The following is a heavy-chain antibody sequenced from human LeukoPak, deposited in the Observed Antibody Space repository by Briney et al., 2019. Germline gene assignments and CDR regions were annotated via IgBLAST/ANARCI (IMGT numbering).Heavy chain of an antibody. J-gene: IGHJ1*01. Sequence: ASVKVSCKASGYTFTSYYMHWVRQAPGQGLGWMGIINPSGGSTSYAQKFQGRVTMTRDTSTSTVYMELSSLRSEDTAVYYCARGEIFGVVIIPTYFQHWGQGTLVTVSS. D-gene: IGHD3-3*01. CDR3: ARGEIFGVVIIPTYFQH. CDR1: GYTFTSYY. V-gene: IGHV1-46*01. CDR2: INPSGGST.